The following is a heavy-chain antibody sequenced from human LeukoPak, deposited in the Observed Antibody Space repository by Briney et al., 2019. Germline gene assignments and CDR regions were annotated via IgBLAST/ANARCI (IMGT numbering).Heavy chain of an antibody. CDR2: IYHSGST. Sequence: MASQTLSLTCTVSGGSISSGGYYWSWIRQPPGKGLEWIGYIYHSGSTYYNPSLKSRVTISVDRSKNQFSLRLSSVTAADTAVYYCARGSIGDFGYWGQGTLVTVSS. CDR1: GGSISSGGYY. V-gene: IGHV4-30-2*01. J-gene: IGHJ4*02. CDR3: ARGSIGDFGY. D-gene: IGHD3-3*01.